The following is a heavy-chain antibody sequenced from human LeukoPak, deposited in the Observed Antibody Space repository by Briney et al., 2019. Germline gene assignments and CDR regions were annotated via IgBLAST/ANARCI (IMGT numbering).Heavy chain of an antibody. V-gene: IGHV4-30-2*01. J-gene: IGHJ5*02. CDR1: GVSISSGGYS. D-gene: IGHD1-7*01. Sequence: SETLSLTCAVSGVSISSGGYSWSWIRQPPGKGLEWIGYIYHSGSTYYNPSLKSRVTISVDRSKNQFSLKLSSVTAADTAVYYCARAKGENYEYWFDPWGQGTLVTVSS. CDR2: IYHSGST. CDR3: ARAKGENYEYWFDP.